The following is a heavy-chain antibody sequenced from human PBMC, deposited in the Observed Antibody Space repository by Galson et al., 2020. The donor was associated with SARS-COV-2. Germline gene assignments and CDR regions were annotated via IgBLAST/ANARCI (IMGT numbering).Heavy chain of an antibody. CDR3: ARKGWKVFYYYYGMDV. Sequence: SETLSLTCSVSGGSMSKYYWSWIRQSPGKGLEWIGEINHSGSTNYNPSLKSRVTISVDTSKNQFSLKVSSVIAADTAVYYCARKGWKVFYYYYGMDVWGQGTTVTVSS. D-gene: IGHD1-1*01. CDR2: INHSGST. CDR1: GGSMSKYY. J-gene: IGHJ6*02. V-gene: IGHV4-34*01.